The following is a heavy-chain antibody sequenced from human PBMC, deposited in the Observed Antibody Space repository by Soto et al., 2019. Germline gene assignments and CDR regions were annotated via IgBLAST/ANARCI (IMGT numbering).Heavy chain of an antibody. CDR2: IIPIFGTA. CDR3: ARGRYSGYEFDY. D-gene: IGHD5-12*01. J-gene: IGHJ4*02. CDR1: GGTFSSYA. V-gene: IGHV1-69*13. Sequence: SVKVSCKASGGTFSSYAISWVRQVPGQGLEWMGGIIPIFGTANYAQKFQGRVTITADESTSTAYMELSSLRSEDTAVYYCARGRYSGYEFDYWGQGTLVTVSS.